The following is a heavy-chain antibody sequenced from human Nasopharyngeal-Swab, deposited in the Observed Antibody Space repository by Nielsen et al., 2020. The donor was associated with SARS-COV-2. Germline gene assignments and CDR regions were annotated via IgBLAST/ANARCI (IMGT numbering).Heavy chain of an antibody. J-gene: IGHJ4*02. Sequence: CLRQACAASGFTFSSYAMHWVRQAPGKGLEWVAVISYDGSNKYYADSVKGRFTISRDNSKNTLYLQMNSLRAEDTAVYYCARVGVGATGVSWNYFDYWGQGTLVTVSS. CDR3: ARVGVGATGVSWNYFDY. CDR1: GFTFSSYA. D-gene: IGHD1-26*01. V-gene: IGHV3-30-3*01. CDR2: ISYDGSNK.